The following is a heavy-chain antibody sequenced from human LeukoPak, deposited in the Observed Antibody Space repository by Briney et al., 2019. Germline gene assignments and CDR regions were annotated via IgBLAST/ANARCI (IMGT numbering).Heavy chain of an antibody. D-gene: IGHD3/OR15-3a*01. Sequence: SQTLSLTCAISGDSVSSNSAAWNWIRQSPSRGLEWLGRTYYRSKWYNDYAVSVKSRITINPDTSKNQFSLQLNSVTPEDTAVYYCARAGVMIYSLALDAFDIWGQGTMVTVSS. CDR2: TYYRSKWYN. CDR3: ARAGVMIYSLALDAFDI. J-gene: IGHJ3*02. V-gene: IGHV6-1*01. CDR1: GDSVSSNSAA.